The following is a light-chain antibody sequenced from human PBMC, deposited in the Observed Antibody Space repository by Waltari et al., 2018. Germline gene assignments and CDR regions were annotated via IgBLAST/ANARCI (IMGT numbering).Light chain of an antibody. CDR1: QSIRTY. CDR2: DAS. CDR3: QQRNNWLT. V-gene: IGKV3-11*01. J-gene: IGKJ4*01. Sequence: EVVLTQSPATLSLSPGERATLSCRASQSIRTYLAWYQQKPGQAPRLLIYDASKRATDIPARFSGSGSGTDFILTISSLEPEDFAIYYCQQRNNWLTFGGGTKVEMK.